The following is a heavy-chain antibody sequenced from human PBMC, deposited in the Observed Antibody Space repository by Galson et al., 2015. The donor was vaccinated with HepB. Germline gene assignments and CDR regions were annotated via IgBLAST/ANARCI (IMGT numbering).Heavy chain of an antibody. CDR1: GGTFSSYT. V-gene: IGHV1-69*04. D-gene: IGHD6-13*01. CDR2: IIPILGIA. Sequence: SVKVSCKASGGTFSSYTISWVRQAPGQGLEWMGRIIPILGIANYAQKFQGRVTITADKSTSTAYMELSSLRSEDTAVYYCARDPLAAAGPTGDYWGQGTLVTVSS. CDR3: ARDPLAAAGPTGDY. J-gene: IGHJ4*02.